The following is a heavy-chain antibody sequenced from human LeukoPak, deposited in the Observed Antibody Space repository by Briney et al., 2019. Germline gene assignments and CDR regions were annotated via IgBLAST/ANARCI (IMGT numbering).Heavy chain of an antibody. Sequence: GGSLRLSCAASGFAFSNYAMNWVRQSPGKGLEWVSAISGSGGSTYYADSVKGRFTISRDNSKNSLSLQVSSLRAEDTAVYYCAKTNGYYSDWGQGTLVTVSS. J-gene: IGHJ4*02. V-gene: IGHV3-23*01. CDR1: GFAFSNYA. CDR2: ISGSGGST. D-gene: IGHD3-22*01. CDR3: AKTNGYYSD.